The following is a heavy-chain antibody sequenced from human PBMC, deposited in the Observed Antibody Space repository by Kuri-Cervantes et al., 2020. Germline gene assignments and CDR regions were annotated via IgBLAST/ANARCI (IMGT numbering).Heavy chain of an antibody. CDR2: INPNSGGT. CDR3: ARGGRYCSSTSCYRNWFDP. V-gene: IGHV1-18*01. J-gene: IGHJ5*02. D-gene: IGHD2-2*01. CDR1: GYTFTKYD. Sequence: ASVKVSCKASGYTFTKYDINWVRQAPGQGLEWMGWINPNSGGTNYAQKLQGRVTMTTDTSTSTAYMELRSLRSDDTAVYYCARGGRYCSSTSCYRNWFDPWGQGTLVTVSS.